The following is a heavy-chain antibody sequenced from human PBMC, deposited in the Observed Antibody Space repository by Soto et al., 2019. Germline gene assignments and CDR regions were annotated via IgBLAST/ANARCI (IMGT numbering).Heavy chain of an antibody. Sequence: SDTLSLTCTVSGGSISGNSYYWAWIRQPPGKGLEWIGNIYYSGSTYYNPSLKSRVTISVDTSKNQFSLKLSSVTAADTAVYYCARRPRVWFGELGFDNYYGMDVLVQWSTVT. D-gene: IGHD3-10*01. CDR3: ARRPRVWFGELGFDNYYGMDV. V-gene: IGHV4-39*01. CDR1: GGSISGNSYY. J-gene: IGHJ6*02. CDR2: IYYSGST.